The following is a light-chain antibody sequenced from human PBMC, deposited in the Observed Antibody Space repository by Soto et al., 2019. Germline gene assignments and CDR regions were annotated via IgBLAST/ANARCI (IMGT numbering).Light chain of an antibody. CDR2: DDN. J-gene: IGLJ1*01. CDR1: SSNIGGNS. CDR3: GSWDSSLSDYV. V-gene: IGLV1-51*01. Sequence: QSVQTHPPSVSSAPGHMVTISCSGSSSNIGGNSVSWYQQLPGTAPKLLIYDDNKRPSGIPDRFSGSKSGTSATLGITGFQTGDDADYYCGSWDSSLSDYVFGTGTKVTVL.